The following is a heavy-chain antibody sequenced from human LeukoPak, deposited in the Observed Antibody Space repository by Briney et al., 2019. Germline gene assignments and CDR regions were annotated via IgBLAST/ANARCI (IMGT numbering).Heavy chain of an antibody. D-gene: IGHD7-27*01. Sequence: GGSLRLSCAASGFTFSSYAMHWVCQAPGKGLEWVAIISYDGNNKYCADSVKGRFTISRDNAKNSLYLQMNSLRAEDTALYYCAKDLAITGDYGMDVWGQGTTVTVSS. J-gene: IGHJ6*02. CDR3: AKDLAITGDYGMDV. CDR1: GFTFSSYA. CDR2: ISYDGNNK. V-gene: IGHV3-30-3*01.